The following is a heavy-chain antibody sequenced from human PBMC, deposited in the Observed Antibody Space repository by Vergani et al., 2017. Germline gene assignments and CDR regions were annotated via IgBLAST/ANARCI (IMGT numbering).Heavy chain of an antibody. J-gene: IGHJ5*02. D-gene: IGHD4-23*01. V-gene: IGHV4-31*03. CDR1: GGSISSGGYY. CDR3: AGGGYSPPDWFDP. Sequence: QVQLQESGPGLVKPSQTLSLTCTVSGGSISSGGYYWSWIRQHPGKGLEWIGYIYYSGSTDHNPSLKSRVTIAVDTSKNPFSLKLGSVTAADPAVYYCAGGGYSPPDWFDPWGQGTLVTVSA. CDR2: IYYSGST.